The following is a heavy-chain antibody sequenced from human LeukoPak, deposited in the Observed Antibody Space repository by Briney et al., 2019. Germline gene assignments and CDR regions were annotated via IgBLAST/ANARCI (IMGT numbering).Heavy chain of an antibody. D-gene: IGHD3-16*01. Sequence: ASVKVSRKASGYTFTSYAMNWVRQAPGQGLEWLGWISSYNYNTNYAQKFQGRVTMTIDTSTNTAYMELMSLRSDDTAVYYCARDMMTSNAFNLWGQGTMVTVSS. CDR2: ISSYNYNT. V-gene: IGHV1-18*01. J-gene: IGHJ3*01. CDR1: GYTFTSYA. CDR3: ARDMMTSNAFNL.